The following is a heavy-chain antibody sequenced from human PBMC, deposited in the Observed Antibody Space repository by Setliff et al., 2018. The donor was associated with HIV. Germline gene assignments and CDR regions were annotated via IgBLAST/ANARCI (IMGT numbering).Heavy chain of an antibody. J-gene: IGHJ4*02. CDR1: GGTFSRYA. D-gene: IGHD6-13*01. CDR2: IIPVFGTA. V-gene: IGHV1-69*13. CDR3: ATPRVEGQQLDFDY. Sequence: SVKVSCKASGGTFSRYAISWVRQAPGQGLEWMGGIIPVFGTANYAQKFQGRVTITADESTSTAYMELSSLRSDDTAVYYCATPRVEGQQLDFDYWGQGTLVTVSS.